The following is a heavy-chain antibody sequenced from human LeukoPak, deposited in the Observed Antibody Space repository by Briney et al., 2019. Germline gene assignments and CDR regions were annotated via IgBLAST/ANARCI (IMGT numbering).Heavy chain of an antibody. CDR3: ARGRVRLGYGGNWGLVFDY. D-gene: IGHD4-23*01. Sequence: SETLSLTCTVSGDSIRNYYWSWIRQPPGKGLEWIGYIYYTGSTNYNPSLKSPVTISIDTSKNQFSLELTSVTAADTAVYYCARGRVRLGYGGNWGLVFDYWGQGTLVTVSS. CDR2: IYYTGST. CDR1: GDSIRNYY. V-gene: IGHV4-59*01. J-gene: IGHJ4*02.